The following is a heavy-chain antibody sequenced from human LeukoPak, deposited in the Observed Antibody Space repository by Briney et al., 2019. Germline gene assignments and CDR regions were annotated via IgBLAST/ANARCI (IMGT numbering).Heavy chain of an antibody. CDR3: ARDLNTGDY. Sequence: ASVTVSCKASGHTFTNYAVNWVRQAPGQGLEWMGWINTRTGNPRYARGFTGRFVFSLDTSVNTAFLQITSLKSEDTAVYFCARDLNTGDYWGQGTLVTVPS. D-gene: IGHD2-8*02. CDR1: GHTFTNYA. V-gene: IGHV7-4-1*02. CDR2: INTRTGNP. J-gene: IGHJ4*02.